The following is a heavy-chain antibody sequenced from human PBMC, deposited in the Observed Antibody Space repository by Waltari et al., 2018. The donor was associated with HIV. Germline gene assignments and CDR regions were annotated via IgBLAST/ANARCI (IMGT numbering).Heavy chain of an antibody. Sequence: VQLVQSGAEVKKPGSSVKVSGQASGYSFTGYYMHWVRQAPGQGLEWMGWNNPNSGGTNYAQKFQGRVTMTSDTSISTAYMELSRLRSDYTAVYYCARDSSSGYYSTRYWGQGTLVTVSS. V-gene: IGHV1-2*02. J-gene: IGHJ4*02. CDR1: GYSFTGYY. D-gene: IGHD3-22*01. CDR3: ARDSSSGYYSTRY. CDR2: NNPNSGGT.